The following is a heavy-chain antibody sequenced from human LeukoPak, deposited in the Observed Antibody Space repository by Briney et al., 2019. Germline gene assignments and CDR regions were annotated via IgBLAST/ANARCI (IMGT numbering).Heavy chain of an antibody. V-gene: IGHV6-1*01. J-gene: IGHJ4*02. CDR1: GDSVSSNSAA. D-gene: IGHD5-12*01. CDR3: ARAVATQRDFDY. Sequence: SQTLSLTCAISGDSVSSNSAAWNWIRQSPSRGLEWLGRTYYRSKWYNDYAVSVKSRITINPDTSKNQFSLQLSSVTAADTAVYYCARAVATQRDFDYWGQGTLVTVSS. CDR2: TYYRSKWYN.